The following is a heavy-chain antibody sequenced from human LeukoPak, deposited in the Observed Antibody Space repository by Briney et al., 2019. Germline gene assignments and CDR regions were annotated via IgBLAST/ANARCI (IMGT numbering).Heavy chain of an antibody. CDR1: GFTFSSYG. Sequence: GGSLRLSCAASGFTFSSYGMHWVRQAPGKGLEWVAVIWYDGSNKYYADSVKGRFTISRDDSKNTLYLQMNSLRAEDTAVYYCARAPNIAAAGNHFDYWGQGTLVTVSS. CDR3: ARAPNIAAAGNHFDY. CDR2: IWYDGSNK. V-gene: IGHV3-33*01. D-gene: IGHD6-13*01. J-gene: IGHJ4*02.